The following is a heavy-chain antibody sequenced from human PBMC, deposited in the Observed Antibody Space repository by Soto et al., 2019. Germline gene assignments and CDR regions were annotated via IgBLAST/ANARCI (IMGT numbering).Heavy chain of an antibody. Sequence: GASVKVSCKASGGTFSSYAISWVRQAPGQGLEWMGGITPIFGTANYAQKFQGRVTITADESTSTAYMELSSLRSEDTAVYYCASAKLAARPDDYYYYGMDVWGQGTTVTVS. J-gene: IGHJ6*02. D-gene: IGHD6-6*01. CDR2: ITPIFGTA. CDR3: ASAKLAARPDDYYYYGMDV. CDR1: GGTFSSYA. V-gene: IGHV1-69*13.